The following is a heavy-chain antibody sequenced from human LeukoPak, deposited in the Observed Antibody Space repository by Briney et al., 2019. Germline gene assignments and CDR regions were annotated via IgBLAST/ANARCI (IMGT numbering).Heavy chain of an antibody. CDR3: ATSQTTSGRYGNAFDI. V-gene: IGHV3-7*01. CDR2: IKEDGREK. D-gene: IGHD6-19*01. CDR1: GFMFTSYW. J-gene: IGHJ3*02. Sequence: GGSLRLSXVGSGFMFTSYWMSWVRQAPGKGLEWVANIKEDGREKYYVDSVKGRFTISRDNAKNSLDLQMNNLRAEDTAIYYCATSQTTSGRYGNAFDIWGQGTTVTVSS.